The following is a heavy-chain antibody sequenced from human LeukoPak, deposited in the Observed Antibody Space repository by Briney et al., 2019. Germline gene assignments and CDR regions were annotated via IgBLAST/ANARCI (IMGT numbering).Heavy chain of an antibody. V-gene: IGHV1-2*02. Sequence: ASVKVSCKASGYTFTGYYMHWVRQAPGQGLEWMGWINPNSGGTNYAQKFQGRVTMTRDTSISTAYMELSRLRSDDTAVYYCARGAEWYYYDSSGKGPFDYWGQGTLVTVSS. CDR1: GYTFTGYY. J-gene: IGHJ4*02. CDR2: INPNSGGT. D-gene: IGHD3-22*01. CDR3: ARGAEWYYYDSSGKGPFDY.